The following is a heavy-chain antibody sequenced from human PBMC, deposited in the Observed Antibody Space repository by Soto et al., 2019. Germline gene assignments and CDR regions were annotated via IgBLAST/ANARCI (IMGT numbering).Heavy chain of an antibody. CDR2: IYYSGST. J-gene: IGHJ5*02. V-gene: IGHV4-59*01. CDR3: ARSRYCSSTSCYRWFDP. CDR1: GGSISSYY. D-gene: IGHD2-2*02. Sequence: SETLSLTCTVSGGSISSYYWSWIRQPPGKGLEWIGYIYYSGSTNYNPSLKSRVTISVDTSKNQFSLKLSSVTAADTAVYYCARSRYCSSTSCYRWFDPWGQGTLVTVS.